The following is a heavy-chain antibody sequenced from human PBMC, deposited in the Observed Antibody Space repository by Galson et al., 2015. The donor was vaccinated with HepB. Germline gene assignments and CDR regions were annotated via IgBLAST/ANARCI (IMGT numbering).Heavy chain of an antibody. V-gene: IGHV3-64*01. Sequence: SLRLSCAASGFTFSSYWMSWVRQAPGKGLEYVSGISSNGGSTYYANSVKGRFTISRDNSKNTLYLQMGSLRTEDMAVYYCARARGRDAYNFDYWGQGTLVTVSS. D-gene: IGHD5-24*01. CDR3: ARARGRDAYNFDY. CDR2: ISSNGGST. J-gene: IGHJ4*02. CDR1: GFTFSSYW.